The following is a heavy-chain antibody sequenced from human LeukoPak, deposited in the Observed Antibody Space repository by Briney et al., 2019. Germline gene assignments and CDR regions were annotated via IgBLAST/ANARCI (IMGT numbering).Heavy chain of an antibody. CDR2: IRYDGSDK. Sequence: GGSLRLSCAASGFIFTDYGMHWVRQAPGKGLEWLTFIRYDGSDKYYADSVKGRFTISRDNSRNTLYLQMNSLRAEDTALYYCAKDYRVGASQPDYWGQGTLVTVSS. D-gene: IGHD1-26*01. J-gene: IGHJ4*02. CDR1: GFIFTDYG. V-gene: IGHV3-30*02. CDR3: AKDYRVGASQPDY.